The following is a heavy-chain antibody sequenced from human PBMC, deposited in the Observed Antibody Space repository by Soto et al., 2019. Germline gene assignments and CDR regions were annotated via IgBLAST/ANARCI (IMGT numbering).Heavy chain of an antibody. CDR2: MDPINGGT. CDR1: XYXXXXXX. CDR3: ARGRDAASQFYSPHGMDV. V-gene: IGHV1-2*02. J-gene: IGHJ6*02. Sequence: QVQLEQSGAEXXXXXXXVKVSCXAXXYXXXXXXTYWVRQAPXXXXEWVGLMDPINGGTDYEERLGDRVTMTRDTSINTAYMELRRLRSDDTAIYFCARGRDAASQFYSPHGMDVWGQGTTVTVSS. D-gene: IGHD2-15*01.